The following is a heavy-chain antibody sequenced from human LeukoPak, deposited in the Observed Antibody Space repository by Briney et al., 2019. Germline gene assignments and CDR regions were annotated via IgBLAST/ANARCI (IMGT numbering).Heavy chain of an antibody. CDR1: GFTFSSYA. CDR2: ISYDGSNK. CDR3: ARDFQYYYDSSGYDY. J-gene: IGHJ4*02. D-gene: IGHD3-22*01. V-gene: IGHV3-30*04. Sequence: SGGSLRLSCAASGFTFSSYAMHWVRQAPGKGLEWVAVISYDGSNKYYADSVKGRFTISRDNSKNTLYLQMNSLRAEDTAVYYCARDFQYYYDSSGYDYWGQGTLVTVSS.